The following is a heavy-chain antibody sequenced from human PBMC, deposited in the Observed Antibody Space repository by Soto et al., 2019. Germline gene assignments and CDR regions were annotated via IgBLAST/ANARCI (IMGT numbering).Heavy chain of an antibody. D-gene: IGHD3-10*01. CDR2: IYYSGST. V-gene: IGHV4-31*03. CDR3: ARGRNVVRGVFRSRLFDY. Sequence: QVQLQESGPGLVKPSQTLSLTCTVSGGSISSGGYYWSWIRQHPGKGLEWIGYIYYSGSTYYNPSLKSRVPISVDTAKNQFSLKLSSVTAADTAVYYCARGRNVVRGVFRSRLFDYWGQGTLVTVSS. CDR1: GGSISSGGYY. J-gene: IGHJ4*02.